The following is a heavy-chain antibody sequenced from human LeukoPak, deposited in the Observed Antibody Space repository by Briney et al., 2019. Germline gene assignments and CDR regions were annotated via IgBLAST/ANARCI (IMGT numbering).Heavy chain of an antibody. CDR1: GSSFSSYA. CDR3: AKAGRGYSSSLKGSFDI. CDR2: ISGSGGTT. V-gene: IGHV3-23*01. J-gene: IGHJ3*02. Sequence: GGSLRLSCAASGSSFSSYAMSWVRQAPGKGLEWVSAISGSGGTTYYADSVKGRFTISRDNSKNTLYLQMNSLRAEDTAVYYCAKAGRGYSSSLKGSFDIWGQGTMVTVSS. D-gene: IGHD3-22*01.